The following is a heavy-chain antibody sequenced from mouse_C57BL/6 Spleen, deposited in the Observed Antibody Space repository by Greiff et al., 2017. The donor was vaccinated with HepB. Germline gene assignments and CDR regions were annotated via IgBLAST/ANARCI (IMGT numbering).Heavy chain of an antibody. D-gene: IGHD2-4*01. CDR1: GYTFTSYW. CDR3: ASTGDLYYDYGQAWFAY. Sequence: QVQLQQPGAELVKPGASVKMSCKASGYTFTSYWITWVKQRPGQGLEWIGDIYPGSGSTNYNEKFKSKATLTVDTSSSTAYMQLSSLTSEDSAVYYGASTGDLYYDYGQAWFAYWGQGTLVTVST. J-gene: IGHJ3*01. V-gene: IGHV1-55*01. CDR2: IYPGSGST.